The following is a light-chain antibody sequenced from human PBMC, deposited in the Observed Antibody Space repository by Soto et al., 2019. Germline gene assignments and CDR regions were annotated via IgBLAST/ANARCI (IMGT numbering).Light chain of an antibody. CDR1: QSVGGY. V-gene: IGKV3-11*01. J-gene: IGKJ5*01. Sequence: VLTQSPATLSLSPGESATLSCRASQSVGGYLTWYQHKPGQAPRLLIHDASTRAPGIPPRFSASGFGSDFTLTISGIEAEDVAVYFCQQRSDWPRATFGQGTRLEI. CDR2: DAS. CDR3: QQRSDWPRAT.